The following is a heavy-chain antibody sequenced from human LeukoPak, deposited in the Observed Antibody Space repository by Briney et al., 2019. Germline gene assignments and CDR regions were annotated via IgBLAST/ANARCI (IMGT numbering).Heavy chain of an antibody. CDR3: ARVNYGTPIDY. V-gene: IGHV1-18*01. J-gene: IGHJ4*02. CDR1: GYTFSSHG. Sequence: ASVKVSCEAYGYTFSSHGISWVRQAPGQGLEWMGWISAYNGNINSAQKLQGRLTMTTDTSTSTAYMELRSLRSDDTAVYYCARVNYGTPIDYWGQGTLVTVSS. CDR2: ISAYNGNI. D-gene: IGHD3-10*01.